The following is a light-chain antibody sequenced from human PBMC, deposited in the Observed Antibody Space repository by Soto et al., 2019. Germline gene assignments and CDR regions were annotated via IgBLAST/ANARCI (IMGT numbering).Light chain of an antibody. CDR3: AAWDDSLSGRYV. Sequence: QSALTQPPSASETPGQRVTISCSGSSSNIGSNYVYWYQQLPGTAPKLLIYRNNQRPSGVPDRFSGSKSGTSASLAISGLRSEDEADYYCAAWDDSLSGRYVFGTGTKVTVL. CDR2: RNN. CDR1: SSNIGSNY. J-gene: IGLJ1*01. V-gene: IGLV1-47*01.